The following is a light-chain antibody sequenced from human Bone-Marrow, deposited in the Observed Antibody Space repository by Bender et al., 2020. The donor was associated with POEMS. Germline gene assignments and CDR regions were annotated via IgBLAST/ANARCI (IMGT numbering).Light chain of an antibody. J-gene: IGLJ2*01. CDR1: SSDIDTSNS. CDR2: DVA. Sequence: QSALTQPASVSGSPGRSITISCSADSSDIDTSNSVSWYQQHPGKAPKLVIFDVANRLSGISNRFSGSHSDNTAYLTISGLQGDDEADYYCSTFTASPGVVFGGGTKLTVL. CDR3: STFTASPGVV. V-gene: IGLV2-14*03.